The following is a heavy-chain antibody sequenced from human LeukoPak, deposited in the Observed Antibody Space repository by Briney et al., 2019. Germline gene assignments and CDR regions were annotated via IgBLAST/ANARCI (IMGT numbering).Heavy chain of an antibody. CDR1: GGSISSSSYY. J-gene: IGHJ4*02. D-gene: IGHD3-3*01. Sequence: PSETLSLTCTVSGGSISSSSYYWGWIRQPPGRGLEWIGSIYYSGSTYYNPSLKSRVTISVDTSKNQFSLKLSSVTAADTAVYYCAGEDFTIFGVPFDYWGQGTLVTVSS. V-gene: IGHV4-39*01. CDR2: IYYSGST. CDR3: AGEDFTIFGVPFDY.